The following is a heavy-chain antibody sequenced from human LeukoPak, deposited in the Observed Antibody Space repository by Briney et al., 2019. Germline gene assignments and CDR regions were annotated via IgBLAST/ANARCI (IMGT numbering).Heavy chain of an antibody. Sequence: GGSLRLSCAASGFTVSSNYMSWVRQAPGKGLEWVAVIWYDGSNKYYRDSIKGRFTISRDNSKNTLYLQMNSLRAEDTAVYYCAKGLTRRYLDYWGQGTLVTVSS. D-gene: IGHD3-9*01. J-gene: IGHJ4*02. CDR3: AKGLTRRYLDY. CDR2: IWYDGSNK. CDR1: GFTVSSNY. V-gene: IGHV3-33*06.